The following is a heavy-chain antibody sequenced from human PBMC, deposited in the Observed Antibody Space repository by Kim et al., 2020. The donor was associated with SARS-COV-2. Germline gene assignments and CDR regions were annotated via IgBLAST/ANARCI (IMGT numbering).Heavy chain of an antibody. CDR3: ARHDDFWSGYYTDY. Sequence: SETLSLTCTVSGGSISSSSYYWGWIRQPPGKGLEWIGSIYYSGSTYYNPSLKSRVTISVDTSKNQFSLKLSSVTAADTAVYYCARHDDFWSGYYTDYWGQGTLVTVSS. J-gene: IGHJ4*02. D-gene: IGHD3-3*01. CDR2: IYYSGST. V-gene: IGHV4-39*01. CDR1: GGSISSSSYY.